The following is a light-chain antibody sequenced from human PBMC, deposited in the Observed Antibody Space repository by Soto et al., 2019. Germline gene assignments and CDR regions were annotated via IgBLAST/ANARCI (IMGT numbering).Light chain of an antibody. CDR1: SSDVGGYKY. CDR3: SSYTTRSTYV. CDR2: EVT. V-gene: IGLV2-14*01. J-gene: IGLJ1*01. Sequence: QSALTQPASVSGSPGQSITISCTGTSSDVGGYKYVSWYQQHPGKAPKLIIFEVTNRPSGVSNRFSASKSGNTASLTISGLQAEDGADYYCSSYTTRSTYVFGTGTKVTVL.